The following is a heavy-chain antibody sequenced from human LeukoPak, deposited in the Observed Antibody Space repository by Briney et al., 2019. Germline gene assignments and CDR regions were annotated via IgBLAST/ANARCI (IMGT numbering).Heavy chain of an antibody. CDR3: ARDGSTSRTEFDY. J-gene: IGHJ4*02. Sequence: LSLTCTVSGGSISSGDYYWSWIRQAPGKGLEWVSFISTRGYTIYYADSVKGRFTISRDNAKNSLYLQMNSLRAEDTAVYYCARDGSTSRTEFDYWGQGTLVTVSS. CDR1: GGSISSGDYY. V-gene: IGHV3-11*04. CDR2: ISTRGYTI. D-gene: IGHD2-2*01.